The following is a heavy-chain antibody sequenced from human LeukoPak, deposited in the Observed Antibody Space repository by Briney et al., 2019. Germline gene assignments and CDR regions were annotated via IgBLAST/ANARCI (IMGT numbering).Heavy chain of an antibody. CDR1: GGTFSRYA. D-gene: IGHD4-17*01. CDR2: IIPIFGTA. J-gene: IGHJ4*02. V-gene: IGHV1-69*05. CDR3: ASADFYGDYERY. Sequence: GSSVKVSCKASGGTFSRYAISWVRQAPGQGLEWMGGIIPIFGTANYAQKFQGRVTITTDESTSTAYVELSSLRSEDTAVYYCASADFYGDYERYWGQGTLVTVSS.